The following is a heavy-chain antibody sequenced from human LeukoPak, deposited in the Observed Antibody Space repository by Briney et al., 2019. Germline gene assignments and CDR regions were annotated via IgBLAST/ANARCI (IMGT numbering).Heavy chain of an antibody. D-gene: IGHD1-26*01. J-gene: IGHJ4*02. CDR2: INSDGGNT. CDR3: ARDLLGAMDY. Sequence: GGSLRLSCAASGFTFRSYWMHWVRQAPGKGLVWVSRINSDGGNTAYAESVKGRFTISRDNAKNTLYLQMNSLRAEDTAVYYCARDLLGAMDYWGQGTLVTVSS. CDR1: GFTFRSYW. V-gene: IGHV3-74*01.